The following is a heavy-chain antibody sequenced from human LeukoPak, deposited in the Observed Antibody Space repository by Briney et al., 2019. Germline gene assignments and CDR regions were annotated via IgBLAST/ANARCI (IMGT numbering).Heavy chain of an antibody. CDR3: ARRDTYSSSWYFPHWYFDL. Sequence: SETLSLTCTVSGGSIRSYYWSWIRHPPAKGLEWIGYIYYSGSTNYNPSLKSRVTISVDTSKNQFSLKLSSVTAADTAVYYCARRDTYSSSWYFPHWYFDLWGRGTLVTVSS. CDR2: IYYSGST. CDR1: GGSIRSYY. V-gene: IGHV4-59*08. D-gene: IGHD6-13*01. J-gene: IGHJ2*01.